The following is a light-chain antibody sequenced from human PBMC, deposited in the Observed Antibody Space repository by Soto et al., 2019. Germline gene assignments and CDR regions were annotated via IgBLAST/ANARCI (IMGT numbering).Light chain of an antibody. CDR1: QSISSW. V-gene: IGKV1-5*03. CDR2: RAS. Sequence: DIQMTQSPSTLSASVGDRLTITFRASQSISSWLAWFQQKPGKAPNLLIYRASSLESGVPSRFGGSGSGTEFNLTISGLQPDDFATYYCQQYNSSPWTFGQGTKVDIK. J-gene: IGKJ1*01. CDR3: QQYNSSPWT.